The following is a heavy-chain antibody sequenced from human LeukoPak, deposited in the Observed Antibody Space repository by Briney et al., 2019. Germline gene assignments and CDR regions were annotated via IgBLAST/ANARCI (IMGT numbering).Heavy chain of an antibody. CDR3: ARFVVVVAENWFDP. D-gene: IGHD2-15*01. CDR1: GFTFSSYE. CDR2: ISSSGITI. Sequence: GGSLRLSCAASGFTFSSYEMNWVRQAPGKGLERVSYISSSGITIYYADSVKGRFTISRDNAKNSLYLQMNSLRAEDTAVYYCARFVVVVAENWFDPWGQGTLVTVSS. V-gene: IGHV3-48*03. J-gene: IGHJ5*02.